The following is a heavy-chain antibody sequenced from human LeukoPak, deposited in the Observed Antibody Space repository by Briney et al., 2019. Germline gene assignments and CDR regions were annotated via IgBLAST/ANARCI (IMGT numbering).Heavy chain of an antibody. CDR3: TAYDFWSGYPSFDY. CDR2: IKSKTDGGTT. CDR1: GFTFSNAW. D-gene: IGHD3-3*01. Sequence: GGSLRLSCAASGFTFSNAWMSWVRQAPGKGLEWVGRIKSKTDGGTTDYAAPVKGRFTISRDDSKNTLYLQMNSLKTEDTAVYYCTAYDFWSGYPSFDYWGQGTLVTVSS. V-gene: IGHV3-15*01. J-gene: IGHJ4*02.